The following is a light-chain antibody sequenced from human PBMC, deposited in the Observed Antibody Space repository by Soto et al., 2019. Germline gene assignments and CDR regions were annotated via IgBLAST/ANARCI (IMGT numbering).Light chain of an antibody. CDR1: VLAKKY. J-gene: IGLJ2*01. CDR3: YSAADNNLPVV. Sequence: SSELTQPSSVSVSPGQTARITCSGDVLAKKYARWFQQKPGQAPVLVIYKDSERPSGIPERFSGSSSGTTVTLTISGAQVEDEADYYCYSAADNNLPVVFGGGTKLTVL. CDR2: KDS. V-gene: IGLV3-27*01.